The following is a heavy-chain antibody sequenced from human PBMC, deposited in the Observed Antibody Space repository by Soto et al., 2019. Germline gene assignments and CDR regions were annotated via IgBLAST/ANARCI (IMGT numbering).Heavy chain of an antibody. CDR3: ALYCSGGSCYPYYYGMDV. CDR1: GFTFSSYG. V-gene: IGHV3-33*01. CDR2: TWYDGSKK. Sequence: QVQLVESGGGVVQPGRSLRLSCAASGFTFSSYGMHWVRQAPGKGLEWVALTWYDGSKKYYADSVKGRFTISRDNSKNTLYLQMTSLRVEDTAVYYCALYCSGGSCYPYYYGMDVWGQGTTVTGSS. D-gene: IGHD2-15*01. J-gene: IGHJ6*02.